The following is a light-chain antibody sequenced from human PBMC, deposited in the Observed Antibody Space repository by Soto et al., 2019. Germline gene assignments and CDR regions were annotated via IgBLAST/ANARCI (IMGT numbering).Light chain of an antibody. CDR2: AAS. CDR3: QQLNSYPRT. Sequence: DIQLTQSPSFLSASVGDRVTITCRASQGISSYLAWYQQKPGKAPKLLIYAASTLQSGVASRFSGSGSGTEFTLTISSLQPEDFATYYCQQLNSYPRTFGGGTQVEIK. CDR1: QGISSY. J-gene: IGKJ4*01. V-gene: IGKV1-9*01.